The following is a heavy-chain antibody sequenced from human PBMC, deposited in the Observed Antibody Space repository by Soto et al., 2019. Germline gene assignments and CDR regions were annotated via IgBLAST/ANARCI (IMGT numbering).Heavy chain of an antibody. D-gene: IGHD3-22*01. CDR2: ISGSGTYT. Sequence: QVQLVESGGGLVKPGGSLRLSCAVSGFTVSDHYMTWIRQAPGKGLEWDSYISGSGTYTNYADSVKGRFIISRDIPQNELWLQINSLRAEDSAAYYSAGSSGWRQAVGYNYGLDVWGPGTGVSVS. CDR3: AGSSGWRQAVGYNYGLDV. V-gene: IGHV3-11*06. CDR1: GFTVSDHY. J-gene: IGHJ6*02.